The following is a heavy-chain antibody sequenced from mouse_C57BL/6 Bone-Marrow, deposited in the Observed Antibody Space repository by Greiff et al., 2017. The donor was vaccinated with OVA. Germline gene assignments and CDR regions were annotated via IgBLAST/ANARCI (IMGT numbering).Heavy chain of an antibody. J-gene: IGHJ3*01. CDR2: IDPENGDT. V-gene: IGHV14-4*01. CDR3: TTVGREPWFAY. Sequence: EVQLQQSGAELVRPGASVKLSCTASGFNIKDDYMHWVKQRPEQGLEWIGWIDPENGDTEYASKFQGKATITADTASNTAYLQLSSLTSEDTAVYDCTTVGREPWFAYWGQGTLVTVSA. CDR1: GFNIKDDY. D-gene: IGHD4-1*01.